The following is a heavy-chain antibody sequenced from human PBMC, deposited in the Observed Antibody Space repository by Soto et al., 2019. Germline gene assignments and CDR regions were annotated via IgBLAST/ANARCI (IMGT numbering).Heavy chain of an antibody. Sequence: SVKVSCKASGGTFSSYAISWVRQAPGQGLEWMGGIIPIFGTANYAQKFQGRVTITADEYTSTAYMELSSLRSEDTAVYYCASAITGTTDYYGMGVWGQGTTVTVSS. CDR1: GGTFSSYA. V-gene: IGHV1-69*13. J-gene: IGHJ6*02. D-gene: IGHD1-7*01. CDR2: IIPIFGTA. CDR3: ASAITGTTDYYGMGV.